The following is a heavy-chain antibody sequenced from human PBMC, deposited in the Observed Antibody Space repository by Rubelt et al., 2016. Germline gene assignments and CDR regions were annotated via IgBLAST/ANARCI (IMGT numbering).Heavy chain of an antibody. V-gene: IGHV4-30-2*04. D-gene: IGHD3-22*01. Sequence: KSRVTISVDTSKNQFSLKLSSVTAADTAVYYCARSKTYYYDSKWGEDYGMDVWGQGTTVTVSS. J-gene: IGHJ6*02. CDR3: ARSKTYYYDSKWGEDYGMDV.